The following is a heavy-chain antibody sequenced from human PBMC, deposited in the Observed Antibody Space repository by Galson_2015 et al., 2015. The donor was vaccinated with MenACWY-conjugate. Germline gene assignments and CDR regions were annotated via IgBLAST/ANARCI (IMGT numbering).Heavy chain of an antibody. CDR3: ARDLGDYYDRRANYYYYYMDV. CDR1: GFTFSDYY. D-gene: IGHD3-22*01. J-gene: IGHJ6*03. Sequence: SLRLSCAASGFTFSDYYMSWIRQAPGKGLEWVSYISSSSSYTNYADSVKGRFTISRDNAKNSLYLQMNSLRAEDTAVYYCARDLGDYYDRRANYYYYYMDVWGKGTTVTVSS. V-gene: IGHV3-11*06. CDR2: ISSSSSYT.